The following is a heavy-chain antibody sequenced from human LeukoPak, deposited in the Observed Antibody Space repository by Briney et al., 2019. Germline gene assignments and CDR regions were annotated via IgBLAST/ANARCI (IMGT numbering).Heavy chain of an antibody. Sequence: PGGSLRLSCAASGFTFSSYSMNWVRQAPGKGLEWVSSISSSSSYIYYADSVKGRSTISRDNAKNSLYLQMNSLRAEDTAVYYCARDRGKMATKTFFYWGQGTLVTVSS. V-gene: IGHV3-21*01. D-gene: IGHD5-24*01. CDR1: GFTFSSYS. J-gene: IGHJ4*02. CDR3: ARDRGKMATKTFFY. CDR2: ISSSSSYI.